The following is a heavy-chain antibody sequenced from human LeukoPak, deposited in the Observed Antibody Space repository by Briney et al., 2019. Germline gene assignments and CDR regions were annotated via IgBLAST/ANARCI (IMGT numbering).Heavy chain of an antibody. D-gene: IGHD3-9*01. V-gene: IGHV1-3*02. J-gene: IGHJ4*02. CDR3: ARGVDILTGYYSCGY. CDR1: AYTCTSYA. Sequence: ASVKVSGKASAYTCTSYAMHWVRQAPGQRLEWMGWSNAGNGNTKYSQEFQGRVTITRDTSASTAYMELSSLRSEDMAVYYCARGVDILTGYYSCGYWGQGTLVTVSS. CDR2: SNAGNGNT.